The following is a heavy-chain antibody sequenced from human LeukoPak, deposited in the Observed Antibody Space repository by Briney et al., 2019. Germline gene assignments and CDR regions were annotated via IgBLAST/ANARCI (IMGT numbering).Heavy chain of an antibody. CDR2: IYPGDSDT. J-gene: IGHJ3*01. Sequence: GESLKISCKGSGYSFTSYWIGWVRQMPGKGLEWMGIIYPGDSDTRYSPSFQGQVTISADKSISTAYLQWSSLKASDTAMYYCAKIFCSSTSRWKAFELWAQGTMVTVSS. CDR1: GYSFTSYW. V-gene: IGHV5-51*01. CDR3: AKIFCSSTSRWKAFEL. D-gene: IGHD2-2*01.